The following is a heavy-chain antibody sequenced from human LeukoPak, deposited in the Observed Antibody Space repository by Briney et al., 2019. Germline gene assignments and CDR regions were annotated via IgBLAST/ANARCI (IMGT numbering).Heavy chain of an antibody. CDR1: GFTFSSNY. Sequence: GGSLRLSCAASGFTFSSNYMSWVRQAPGKGLEWVSVMFASGSTYYADSVKGRFTFSRDIFRNTLFLQLNSLRVEDTAFYYCARGLVQTGYSSSSYVHWGQGTLVTVSS. CDR3: ARGLVQTGYSSSSYVH. V-gene: IGHV3-66*01. D-gene: IGHD6-13*01. CDR2: MFASGST. J-gene: IGHJ4*02.